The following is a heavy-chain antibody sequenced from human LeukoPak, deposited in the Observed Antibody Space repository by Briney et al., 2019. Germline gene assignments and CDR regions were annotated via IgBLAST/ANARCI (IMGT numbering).Heavy chain of an antibody. CDR2: ISYDGSNK. CDR1: GFTFSSYA. Sequence: GGSLRLSCAASGFTFSSYAMHWVRQAPGKGLEWVAVISYDGSNKYYADSVKGRFTISRDNSKNTLYLQMNSLRAEGTAVYYCARDSEEAFDYWGQGTLVTVSS. J-gene: IGHJ4*02. V-gene: IGHV3-30-3*01. CDR3: ARDSEEAFDY.